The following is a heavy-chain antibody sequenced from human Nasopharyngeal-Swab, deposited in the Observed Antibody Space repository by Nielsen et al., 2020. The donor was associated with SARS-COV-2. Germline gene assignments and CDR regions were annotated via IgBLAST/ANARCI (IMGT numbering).Heavy chain of an antibody. CDR3: TTETLRVTYYDFWSGLDY. J-gene: IGHJ4*02. CDR2: IKSKTDGGTT. Sequence: WIRQPPGRGLEWVGRIKSKTDGGTTDYAAPVKGRFTISRDDSKNTLYLQMNSLKTEDTAVYYCTTETLRVTYYDFWSGLDYWGQGTLVTVSS. V-gene: IGHV3-15*01. D-gene: IGHD3-3*01.